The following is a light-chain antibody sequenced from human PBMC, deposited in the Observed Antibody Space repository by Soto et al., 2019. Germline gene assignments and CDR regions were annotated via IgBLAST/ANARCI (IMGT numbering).Light chain of an antibody. CDR1: QSGSSY. Sequence: EIVLTQSPATLYLSPGERATLSGGASQSGSSYLDWYHQKPGQAPRLLIYDASNRATVIPARFSGSGSGKDFTLTISSLEPEDFAVYYCQQRSNWLTFGGGTKVEIK. CDR2: DAS. V-gene: IGKV3-11*01. CDR3: QQRSNWLT. J-gene: IGKJ4*01.